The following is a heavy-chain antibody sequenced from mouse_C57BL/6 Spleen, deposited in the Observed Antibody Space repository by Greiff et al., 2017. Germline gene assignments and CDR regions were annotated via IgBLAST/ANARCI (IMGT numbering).Heavy chain of an antibody. V-gene: IGHV1-50*01. CDR3: ARGAYDYDVDY. CDR2: IDPSDSYT. Sequence: VQLQQPGAELVKPGASVKLSCKASGYTFTSYWMQWVKQRPGQGLEWIGEIDPSDSYTNYNQTFKGKATLTVDTSSSTAYMQLSSLTSEDSAVYYCARGAYDYDVDYWGQGTTLTVSS. CDR1: GYTFTSYW. D-gene: IGHD2-4*01. J-gene: IGHJ2*01.